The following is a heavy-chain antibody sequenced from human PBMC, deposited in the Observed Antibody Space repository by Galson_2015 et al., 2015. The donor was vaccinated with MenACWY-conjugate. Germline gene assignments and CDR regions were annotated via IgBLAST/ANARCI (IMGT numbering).Heavy chain of an antibody. V-gene: IGHV3-30-3*01. Sequence: SLRLSCAASGFTFSSYDMNWVRQAPGKGLEWVAVISYDGSNKYYADSVKGRFTISRDNSKNTLYLQMNSLRAEETAVYYYARDIPYGDYKPTEDAFDIWGQGTMVTVSS. CDR1: GFTFSSYD. CDR3: ARDIPYGDYKPTEDAFDI. J-gene: IGHJ3*02. CDR2: ISYDGSNK. D-gene: IGHD4-17*01.